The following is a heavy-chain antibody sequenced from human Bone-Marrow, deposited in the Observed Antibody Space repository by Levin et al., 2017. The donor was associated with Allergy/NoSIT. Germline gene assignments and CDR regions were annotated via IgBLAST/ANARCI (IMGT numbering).Heavy chain of an antibody. D-gene: IGHD3-10*01. J-gene: IGHJ4*02. CDR3: ALITSTMASDY. V-gene: IGHV3-30-3*01. CDR1: GFTFSSYA. CDR2: ISYDGSNK. Sequence: GGSLRLSCAASGFTFSSYAMHWVRQAPGKGLEWVAVISYDGSNKYYADSVKGRFTISRDNSKNTLYLQMNSLRAEDTAVYYCALITSTMASDYWGQGTLVTVSS.